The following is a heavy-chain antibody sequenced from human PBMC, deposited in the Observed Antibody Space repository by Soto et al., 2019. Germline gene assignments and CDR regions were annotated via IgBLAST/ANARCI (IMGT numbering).Heavy chain of an antibody. J-gene: IGHJ6*02. CDR3: AKGKSSPVRYGMDV. V-gene: IGHV3-9*01. CDR1: GFTFDDYA. CDR2: ISWNSGSI. D-gene: IGHD3-10*01. Sequence: EVRLVESGGGLVQPGRSLRLSCAASGFTFDDYAMHWVRQAPGKGLEWVSGISWNSGSIGYADSVKGRFTISRDNAKNSLYLQMNSLRAEDTALYYCAKGKSSPVRYGMDVWGQGTTVTVSS.